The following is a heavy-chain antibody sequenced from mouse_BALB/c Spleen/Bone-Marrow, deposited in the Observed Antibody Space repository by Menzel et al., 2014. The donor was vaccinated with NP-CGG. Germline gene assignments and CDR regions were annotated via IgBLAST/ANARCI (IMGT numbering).Heavy chain of an antibody. V-gene: IGHV1-52*01. Sequence: QVQLQQSGAELVRPGASVKLSCKASGYTFTSYWMNWVKQRPEQGLEWIGRIDPYDSETHYNQKFRDKAILTVDKSSRIAFMQLSRLTSEDSAVYYCARSPDTYPSMDYWGQGTSATVSS. CDR3: ARSPDTYPSMDY. J-gene: IGHJ4*01. CDR1: GYTFTSYW. CDR2: IDPYDSET.